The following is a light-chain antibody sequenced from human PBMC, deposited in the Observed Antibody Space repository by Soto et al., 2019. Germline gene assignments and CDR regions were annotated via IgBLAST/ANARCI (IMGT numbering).Light chain of an antibody. J-gene: IGKJ2*01. CDR2: DAS. CDR3: QQRSNWPPYT. V-gene: IGKV3-11*01. CDR1: QSVSSY. Sequence: SPGERATLSCRASQSVSSYLAWYQQKPGQAPRLLIYDASNRATGIPARFSGSGSGTDFTLTISSLEPEDFAVYYCQQRSNWPPYTFGQGTKLEIK.